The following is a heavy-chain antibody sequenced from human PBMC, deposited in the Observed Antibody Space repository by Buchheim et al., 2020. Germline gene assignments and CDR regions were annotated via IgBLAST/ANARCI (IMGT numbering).Heavy chain of an antibody. CDR1: GGSISSGYWSGYW. D-gene: IGHD4-17*01. Sequence: QVQLQESGPGLVKPSETLSLTCAVSGGSISSGYWSGYWWSWVRQPPGKGLEWIGEIHHGGSTNYKPSLKSRVTISENKSKNQFSLEMRSVTAADTAIYYCAGNGDYNQDYWGQGTL. V-gene: IGHV4-4*02. CDR2: IHHGGST. CDR3: AGNGDYNQDY. J-gene: IGHJ4*02.